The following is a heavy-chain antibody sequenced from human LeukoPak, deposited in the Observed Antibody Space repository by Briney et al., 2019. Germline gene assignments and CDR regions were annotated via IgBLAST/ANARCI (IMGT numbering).Heavy chain of an antibody. CDR2: IKEDGGEK. D-gene: IGHD6-25*01. V-gene: IGHV3-7*01. CDR1: GFTFSNYW. Sequence: GGSLRLSCAASGFTFSNYWMTWVRQAPGKGLEWVAHIKEDGGEKHYVDPVKGRFTVSRDNAKNSLYLQMNSLRAEDTAVYYCARRSACFDYWGQGTLVTVSS. CDR3: ARRSACFDY. J-gene: IGHJ4*02.